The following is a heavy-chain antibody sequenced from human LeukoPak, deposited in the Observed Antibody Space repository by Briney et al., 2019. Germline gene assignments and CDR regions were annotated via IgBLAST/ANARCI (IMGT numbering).Heavy chain of an antibody. V-gene: IGHV3-7*01. D-gene: IGHD3-10*01. CDR1: GFTFSTYW. J-gene: IGHJ4*02. Sequence: GGSLRLSCAASGFTFSTYWTTWVRQSPGKGLEWVANIKPDGGEKYFVDSVKGRFSISRDNAKNALYLEMNSLRAEDTAEYFCARERMYSGSGSTYPYYDYWGQGTLVTVSS. CDR2: IKPDGGEK. CDR3: ARERMYSGSGSTYPYYDY.